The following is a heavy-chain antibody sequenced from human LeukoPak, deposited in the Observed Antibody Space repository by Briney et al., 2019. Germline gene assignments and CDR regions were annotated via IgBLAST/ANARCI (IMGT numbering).Heavy chain of an antibody. Sequence: GGSLRLSCAASGFTFSGYGMHWVRQAPGKGLEWVAVIWYDGNNKYYADSVKGRFTISRDNSKNTLYLQMNSLRAEDTAVYYCARGETYYYDSSGYLFDYWGQGTLVTVSS. V-gene: IGHV3-33*01. CDR3: ARGETYYYDSSGYLFDY. D-gene: IGHD3-22*01. J-gene: IGHJ4*02. CDR2: IWYDGNNK. CDR1: GFTFSGYG.